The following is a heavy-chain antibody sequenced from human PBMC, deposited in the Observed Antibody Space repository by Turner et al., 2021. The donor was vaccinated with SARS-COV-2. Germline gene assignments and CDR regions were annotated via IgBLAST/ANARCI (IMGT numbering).Heavy chain of an antibody. Sequence: EVQLVESGGGLVQPGRSLRLSCAASGFTFDDYGMHWVRQAPGKGLEWVSGISWNSGSIGYADSVKGRFTISRDNAKNSLYLQMNSLGAEDTALYYCAKEGEIAVAGNAFDIWGQGTMVTVSS. D-gene: IGHD6-19*01. CDR3: AKEGEIAVAGNAFDI. CDR2: ISWNSGSI. CDR1: GFTFDDYG. V-gene: IGHV3-9*01. J-gene: IGHJ3*02.